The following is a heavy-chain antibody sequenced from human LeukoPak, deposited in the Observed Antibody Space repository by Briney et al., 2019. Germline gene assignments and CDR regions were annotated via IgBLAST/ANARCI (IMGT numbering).Heavy chain of an antibody. J-gene: IGHJ3*02. D-gene: IGHD3-10*01. V-gene: IGHV4-38-2*02. CDR1: GGPIRSYY. Sequence: SETLSLTCTVSGGPIRSYYWSWMRQPPGKGLEWIGSIYHSGSTYYNPSLKSRVTISVDTSKNQFSLKLSSVTAADTAVYYCARDHPYYYGSGSYYEAFDIWGQGTMVTVSS. CDR3: ARDHPYYYGSGSYYEAFDI. CDR2: IYHSGST.